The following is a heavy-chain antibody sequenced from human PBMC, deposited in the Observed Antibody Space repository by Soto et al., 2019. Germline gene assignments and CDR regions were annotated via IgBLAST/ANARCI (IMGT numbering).Heavy chain of an antibody. D-gene: IGHD5-12*01. J-gene: IGHJ4*02. CDR2: INHSGST. V-gene: IGHV4-34*01. Sequence: QVQLQQWGAGLLKPSETLSLTCAVYGGSFSGYYWSWIRQPPGKGLEWIGEINHSGSTNYNPSLKSRVTISVDTSKNQFSLKLSSVTAADTAVYYCARKMKIVATTYDYRGQGTLVTVSS. CDR3: ARKMKIVATTYDY. CDR1: GGSFSGYY.